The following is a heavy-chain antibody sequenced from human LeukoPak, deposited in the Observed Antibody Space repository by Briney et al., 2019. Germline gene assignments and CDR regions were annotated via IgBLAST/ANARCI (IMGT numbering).Heavy chain of an antibody. J-gene: IGHJ6*02. CDR2: ISSGSSTT. V-gene: IGHV3-23*01. CDR3: AKSGSFYYHMDV. CDR1: GFTFSSYA. Sequence: GGSLRLSCAASGFTFSSYAMNWVRRAPGKGLEWVSYISSGSSTTYYADSVKGRFTISRDNSKNTLYVQMNSLRAEDTAVYYCAKSGSFYYHMDVWGQGTTVTVSS. D-gene: IGHD3-10*01.